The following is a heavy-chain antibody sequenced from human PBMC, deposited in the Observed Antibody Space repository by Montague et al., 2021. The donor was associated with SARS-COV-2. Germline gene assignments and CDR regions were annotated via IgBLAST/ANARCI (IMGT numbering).Heavy chain of an antibody. CDR3: AKRGSYFFDY. CDR1: GFTFISYG. D-gene: IGHD1-26*01. CDR2: ITVSGAGT. V-gene: IGHV3-23*01. J-gene: IGHJ4*02. Sequence: SLRLSCAASGFTFISYGMAWVRQAPGKGLEWVSVITVSGAGTYYAESVEGRFTISRDHSRNTLFLQMNSLRAEDTAVYYCAKRGSYFFDYWGQGTLVTVSS.